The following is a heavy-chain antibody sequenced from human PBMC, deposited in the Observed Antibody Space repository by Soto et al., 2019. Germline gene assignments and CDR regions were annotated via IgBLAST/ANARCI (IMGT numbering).Heavy chain of an antibody. V-gene: IGHV1-46*01. CDR2: INPSGGST. J-gene: IGHJ6*02. CDR3: ARDREYYDFWSGSLDLYYYYYGMDV. Sequence: GASVKVSCKASGYIFSYYAIHWVRQAPGQGLEWMGIINPSGGSTSYAQKFQGRVTMTRDTSTSTVYMEQSSLRSEDTAVYYCARDREYYDFWSGSLDLYYYYYGMDVWGQGTTVTVS. CDR1: GYIFSYYA. D-gene: IGHD3-3*01.